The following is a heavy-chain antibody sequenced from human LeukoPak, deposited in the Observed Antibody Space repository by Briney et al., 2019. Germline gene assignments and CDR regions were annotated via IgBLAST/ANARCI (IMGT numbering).Heavy chain of an antibody. CDR1: GFTFSSYA. J-gene: IGHJ4*02. V-gene: IGHV3-30*04. CDR3: ARGPIQLWIYYFDY. D-gene: IGHD5-18*01. Sequence: GGSLRLSCAASGFTFSSYAMHWVRQAPGKGLECVAVITSDGSNKYYADSVKGRFTISRDNSKNTLYLQMNSLRAEDTAVYYCARGPIQLWIYYFDYWGQGTRVSVSS. CDR2: ITSDGSNK.